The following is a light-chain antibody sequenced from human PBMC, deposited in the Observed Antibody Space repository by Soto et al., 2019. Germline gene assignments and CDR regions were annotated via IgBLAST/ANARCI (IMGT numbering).Light chain of an antibody. CDR1: QSVSSN. V-gene: IGKV3-15*01. CDR3: QQYNNWPPWT. CDR2: GAS. J-gene: IGKJ1*01. Sequence: EIVMTQSPATLSVSPEERATLSCRTSQSVSSNLAWYQQKPGQAPRLLIYGASTRATGIPARFSGSGSGTEVTLTISSLQSEDFAVYYCQQYNNWPPWTFGQGTKVEIK.